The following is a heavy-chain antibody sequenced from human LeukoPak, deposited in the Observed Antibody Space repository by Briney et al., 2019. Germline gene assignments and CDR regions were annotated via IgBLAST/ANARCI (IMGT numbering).Heavy chain of an antibody. D-gene: IGHD3-16*02. J-gene: IGHJ5*02. CDR1: GGSFSGYY. CDR3: ARQYYVWGSCRYTPLPNWFDP. CDR2: INHSGST. V-gene: IGHV4-34*01. Sequence: SETLSLTCAVYGGSFSGYYWSWIRQPPGKGLEWIGEINHSGSTNYNPSLKSRVTISVDTSKNQFSLKLSSVTAADTAVYYCARQYYVWGSCRYTPLPNWFDPWGQGTLVTVSS.